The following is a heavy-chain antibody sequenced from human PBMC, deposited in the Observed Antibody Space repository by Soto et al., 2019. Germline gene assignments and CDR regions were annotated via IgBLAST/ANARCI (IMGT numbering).Heavy chain of an antibody. V-gene: IGHV3-21*01. CDR3: ARGPYYDFWSGAYYYYYGMDV. J-gene: IGHJ6*02. CDR1: GFTFRSYS. Sequence: GGSLRLSCAASGFTFRSYSINWGRQAPGKGLEWVSSISSSSSYIYYADSVKGRFTISRDNAKNSLYLQMNSLRAADTAVYYCARGPYYDFWSGAYYYYYGMDVWGQGTTVTVSS. CDR2: ISSSSSYI. D-gene: IGHD3-3*01.